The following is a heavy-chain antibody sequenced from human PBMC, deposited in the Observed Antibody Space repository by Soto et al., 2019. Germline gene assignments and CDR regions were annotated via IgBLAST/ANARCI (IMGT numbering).Heavy chain of an antibody. CDR2: ISAYNGNT. CDR1: GYTFTSYG. CDR3: ARDLGGSYYAPVDY. Sequence: QVQLVQSGAEVKKPGASVKVSCKASGYTFTSYGISWVRQAPGQGLEWMGWISAYNGNTKYAQKLQGRVTTTTDTATSTAYMALRSLRSDDTAVYSCARDLGGSYYAPVDYWGQGTLVTVSS. D-gene: IGHD1-26*01. J-gene: IGHJ4*02. V-gene: IGHV1-18*01.